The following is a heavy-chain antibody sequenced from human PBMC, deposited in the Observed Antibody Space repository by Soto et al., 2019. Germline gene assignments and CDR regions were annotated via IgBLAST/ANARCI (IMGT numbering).Heavy chain of an antibody. Sequence: GGSRRLSCSASGFTFSSYAVHWVRHAPGKGLEYVSTTNSNGGITYYADSVKGRFTISRDNSRNTLYLQMSSLRAEDTAVYYCVKGRSSGYAGALDIWGQGPMVTVSS. D-gene: IGHD3-22*01. CDR1: GFTFSSYA. J-gene: IGHJ3*02. CDR2: TNSNGGIT. CDR3: VKGRSSGYAGALDI. V-gene: IGHV3-64D*06.